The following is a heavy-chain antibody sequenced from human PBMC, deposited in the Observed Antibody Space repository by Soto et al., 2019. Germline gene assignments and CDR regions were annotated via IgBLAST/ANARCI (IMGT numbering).Heavy chain of an antibody. D-gene: IGHD3-10*01. J-gene: IGHJ6*02. Sequence: DVQLVESGGVVVQPGGSLRLSCAASGFTFDDYTMHWVRQAPGKGLEWVARISWDGGSTYYADSVKGRFTISRDNSKNSLYLHTNSLRKEDTALYYCARDIEFRWFGEFKSHGMDVWGQGTTLTGSS. CDR2: ISWDGGST. CDR1: GFTFDDYT. CDR3: ARDIEFRWFGEFKSHGMDV. V-gene: IGHV3-43*01.